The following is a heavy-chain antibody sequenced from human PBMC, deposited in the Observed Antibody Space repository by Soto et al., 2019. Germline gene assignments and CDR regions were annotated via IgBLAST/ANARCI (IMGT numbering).Heavy chain of an antibody. Sequence: ASVKVSCKASGYTFITYGISWVRQAPGQGLEWMGWINTYHGNTNYVQSFQDRVTMTTDTSTSTAYMELRSLRSDDTAVYYCARDAAVGLFDYWGQGTLVTVSS. CDR3: ARDAAVGLFDY. D-gene: IGHD1-26*01. V-gene: IGHV1-18*01. J-gene: IGHJ4*02. CDR1: GYTFITYG. CDR2: INTYHGNT.